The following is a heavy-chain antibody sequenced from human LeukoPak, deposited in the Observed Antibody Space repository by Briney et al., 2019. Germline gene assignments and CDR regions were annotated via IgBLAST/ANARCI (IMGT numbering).Heavy chain of an antibody. CDR3: VRVLTVTFDS. CDR2: VWSDGNGK. V-gene: IGHV3-33*01. J-gene: IGHJ4*02. CDR1: GFTFSTFG. D-gene: IGHD4-17*01. Sequence: GGSLRLSCAASGFTFSTFGMHWVRQAPGKGLEWVAVVWSDGNGKFHADSVKGRFTISRDNSKNTPYLQMNNLRAEDTAVYYCVRVLTVTFDSWGQGTLVTVSS.